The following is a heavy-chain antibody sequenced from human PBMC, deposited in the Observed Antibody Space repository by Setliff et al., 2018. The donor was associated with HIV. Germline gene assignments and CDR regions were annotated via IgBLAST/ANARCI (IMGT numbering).Heavy chain of an antibody. V-gene: IGHV3-23*01. D-gene: IGHD6-13*01. J-gene: IGHJ3*02. Sequence: PGGSLRLSCAASGFTFSSYAMSWVRQAPGKGLEWVSGISGSGGSTYYADSVKGRFTISRDNSKNTLYLQLNSLRAEDTAVYYCARVSKSSPDAFDIWGQGTMVTVSS. CDR1: GFTFSSYA. CDR3: ARVSKSSPDAFDI. CDR2: ISGSGGST.